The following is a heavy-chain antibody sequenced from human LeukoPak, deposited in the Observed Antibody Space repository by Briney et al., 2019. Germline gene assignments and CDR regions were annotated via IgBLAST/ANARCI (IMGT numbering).Heavy chain of an antibody. CDR2: INPNSGGT. J-gene: IGHJ4*02. CDR1: GYTFTGYY. Sequence: ASVKVSCKASGYTFTGYYMHWVRQAPGQGLEWMGRINPNSGGTNYAQKFQGRVTMTRDTSISTAYMELGRLRSDDTAVYYCARVYSSGWFDYWGQGTLVTVSS. D-gene: IGHD6-19*01. CDR3: ARVYSSGWFDY. V-gene: IGHV1-2*06.